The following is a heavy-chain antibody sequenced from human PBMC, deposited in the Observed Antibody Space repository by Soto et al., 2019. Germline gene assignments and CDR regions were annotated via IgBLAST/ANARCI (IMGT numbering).Heavy chain of an antibody. V-gene: IGHV4-59*01. CDR2: IYYSGST. J-gene: IGHJ6*02. CDR1: GGSISSYY. D-gene: IGHD6-19*01. CDR3: ARSLIAVAGRDYYCYGMDV. Sequence: SETLSLTCTVSGGSISSYYWSWIRQPPGKGLEWIGYIYYSGSTNYNLSLKSRVTISVDTSKNQFSLKLSSVTAADTAVYYCARSLIAVAGRDYYCYGMDVWGQGTTVTVSS.